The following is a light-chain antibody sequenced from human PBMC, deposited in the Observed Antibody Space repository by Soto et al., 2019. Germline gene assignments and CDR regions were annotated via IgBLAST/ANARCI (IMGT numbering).Light chain of an antibody. Sequence: EIVLTQSPGTLSLFPGERATLSCRASQSLTTRYLAWYQQKPGQAPRLLIYGASSRATGIPDRFSGSGASTDFTSTSSRLEHVDFAVYSCKQYANSPTFGQGTRLEIK. CDR1: QSLTTRY. V-gene: IGKV3-20*01. CDR3: KQYANSPT. CDR2: GAS. J-gene: IGKJ5*01.